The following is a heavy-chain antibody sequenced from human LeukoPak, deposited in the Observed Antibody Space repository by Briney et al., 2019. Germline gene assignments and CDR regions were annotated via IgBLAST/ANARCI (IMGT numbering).Heavy chain of an antibody. D-gene: IGHD6-19*01. CDR3: AKGGIAVASTSYYYYVDV. Sequence: GGSLRLSCAASGFTFSSFGMSWVRQAPGKGLEWVAAISGSGGTTHYADSVKGRFTISRDNSKNTLYLQMNSLRAEDTAVYYCAKGGIAVASTSYYYYVDVWGKGTTVTSSS. J-gene: IGHJ6*03. CDR1: GFTFSSFG. CDR2: ISGSGGTT. V-gene: IGHV3-23*01.